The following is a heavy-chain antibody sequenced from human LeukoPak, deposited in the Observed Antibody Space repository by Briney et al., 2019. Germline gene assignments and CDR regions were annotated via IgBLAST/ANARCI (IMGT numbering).Heavy chain of an antibody. J-gene: IGHJ4*02. Sequence: EASVKVSCEASGGTFSSYAISWVRQAPGQGLEWMGRIIPIFGIANYAQKFQGRVTITADKSTSTAYMELSSLRSEDTAVYYCAREALYCSSTSCYTVIEGYYFDYWGQGTLVTVSS. V-gene: IGHV1-69*04. CDR2: IIPIFGIA. D-gene: IGHD2-2*02. CDR3: AREALYCSSTSCYTVIEGYYFDY. CDR1: GGTFSSYA.